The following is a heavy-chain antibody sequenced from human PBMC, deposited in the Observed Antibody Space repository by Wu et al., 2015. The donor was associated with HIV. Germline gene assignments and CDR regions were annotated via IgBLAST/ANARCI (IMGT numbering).Heavy chain of an antibody. V-gene: IGHV1-18*01. CDR3: ARGRYSSNTGFFDF. CDR1: GYNFNGFG. D-gene: IGHD3-9*01. CDR2: ISDYERNI. J-gene: IGHJ4*02. Sequence: QVQLVQSGTETKKSGASVKVSCKASGYNFNGFGIIWVRQAPGQGLEWMGWISDYERNIHYGQKFRGRLTLTADTVTSTAFMDLRNLRSDDTAIYFCARGRYSSNTGFFDFWGQGTLVTVSS.